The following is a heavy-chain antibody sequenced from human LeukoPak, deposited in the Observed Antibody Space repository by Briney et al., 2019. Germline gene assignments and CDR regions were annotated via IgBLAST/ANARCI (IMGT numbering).Heavy chain of an antibody. Sequence: PGGSLRLSCAASGFTFSSYSMNWVRQAPGKGLEWVSSISSSSSYIYYADSVKGRFTISRDNAKNTLYLQMNSLRAEDTAVYYCAGFLRSGSYYNSWGQGTLVTVSS. CDR3: AGFLRSGSYYNS. J-gene: IGHJ4*02. CDR2: ISSSSSYI. D-gene: IGHD3-10*01. CDR1: GFTFSSYS. V-gene: IGHV3-21*01.